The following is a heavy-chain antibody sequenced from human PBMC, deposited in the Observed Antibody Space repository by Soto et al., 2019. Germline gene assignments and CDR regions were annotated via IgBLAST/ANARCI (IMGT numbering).Heavy chain of an antibody. D-gene: IGHD2-15*01. J-gene: IGHJ6*02. CDR1: GGTFSSYT. V-gene: IGHV1-69*02. CDR2: IIPILGIA. CDR3: ARGRYCSGGSCYTYYYYGMDV. Sequence: QVPLVQSGAEVKKPGSSVKVSCKASGGTFSSYTISWVRQAPGQGLEWMGRIIPILGIANYAQKFQGRVTITADKSTSTAYMELSSLRSEDTAVYYCARGRYCSGGSCYTYYYYGMDVWGQGTTVTVSS.